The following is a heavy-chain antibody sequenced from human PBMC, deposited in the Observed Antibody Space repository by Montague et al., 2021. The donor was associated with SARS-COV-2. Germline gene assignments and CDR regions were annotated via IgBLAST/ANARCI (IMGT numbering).Heavy chain of an antibody. CDR3: ARDSHYYDSSSHFDY. Sequence: SETLSLTCTVSGGSISSYYWSWIRQPPGKGLEWIGYIYYSGSTNXXPSLKSRVTISVDTSKNQFSLKLSSVTAADTAVYYCARDSHYYDSSSHFDYWGQGTLVTVSS. CDR1: GGSISSYY. CDR2: IYYSGST. J-gene: IGHJ4*02. D-gene: IGHD3-22*01. V-gene: IGHV4-59*13.